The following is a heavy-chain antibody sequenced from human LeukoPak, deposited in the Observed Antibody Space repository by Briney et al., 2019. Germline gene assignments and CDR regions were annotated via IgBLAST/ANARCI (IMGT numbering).Heavy chain of an antibody. CDR2: ISAYNGNT. J-gene: IGHJ4*02. D-gene: IGHD5-18*01. CDR3: ARQVDTTMALPDY. CDR1: GYTFTSYG. Sequence: ASVKVSCKASGYTFTSYGISWVRQAPGQGLEWMGWISAYNGNTNSAQKVQGRVTLTTDTSTSTAYMELRSLRSDDTAVYYCARQVDTTMALPDYWGQGTLVTVSS. V-gene: IGHV1-18*01.